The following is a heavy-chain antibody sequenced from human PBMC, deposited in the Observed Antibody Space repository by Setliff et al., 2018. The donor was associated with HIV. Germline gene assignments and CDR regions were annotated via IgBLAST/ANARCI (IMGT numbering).Heavy chain of an antibody. CDR3: ARDYPYYESSGYNYLEAFDI. CDR2: IIPIFGTA. D-gene: IGHD3-22*01. J-gene: IGHJ3*02. Sequence: VASVKVSCKASGGTFSSYAISWVRQAPGQGLEWMGGIIPIFGTANYAQKFQGRVTITADESTSTAYMELGSLRSEDTAVYNCARDYPYYESSGYNYLEAFDIWAKGQWSPSPQ. V-gene: IGHV1-69*13. CDR1: GGTFSSYA.